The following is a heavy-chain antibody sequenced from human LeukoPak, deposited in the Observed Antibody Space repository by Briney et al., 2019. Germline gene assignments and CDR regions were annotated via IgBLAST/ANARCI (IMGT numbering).Heavy chain of an antibody. J-gene: IGHJ4*02. CDR2: ISSSSSTI. V-gene: IGHV3-48*01. Sequence: PGGSLRLSCAASGFTFSSYSMNWVRQAPGKGLEWVSYISSSSSTIYYADSVKGRFTISRDNAKNSLYLQMNSLRAEDTAVYYCATGPNTSPFDYWGQGTLVTVAS. CDR1: GFTFSSYS. CDR3: ATGPNTSPFDY. D-gene: IGHD2-2*01.